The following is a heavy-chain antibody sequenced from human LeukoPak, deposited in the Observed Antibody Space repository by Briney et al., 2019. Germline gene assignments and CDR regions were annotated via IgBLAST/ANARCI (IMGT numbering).Heavy chain of an antibody. CDR2: IIPIFGRA. V-gene: IGHV1-69*13. Sequence: SVKVSCKASGGTFSSYAISWVRQAPGQGLEWMGGIIPIFGRANYAQKFQGRVTITADESTSTAYMELSSLRSEDTAVYYCARGYCSGGSCYDYWGQGTLVTVSS. CDR3: ARGYCSGGSCYDY. CDR1: GGTFSSYA. D-gene: IGHD2-15*01. J-gene: IGHJ4*02.